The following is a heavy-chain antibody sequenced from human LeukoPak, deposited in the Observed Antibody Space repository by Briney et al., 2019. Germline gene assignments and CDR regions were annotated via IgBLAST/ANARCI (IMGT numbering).Heavy chain of an antibody. V-gene: IGHV4-38-2*01. Sequence: SETLSLTCAVSGYSISSGYYWGWIRQPPGKGLEWIGSIYYSGSTYYNPSLKSRVTISVDTSKDQFSLKLSSVTAADTAVYYCAGFSTAMVQDYWGQGILVTVSS. D-gene: IGHD5-18*01. J-gene: IGHJ4*02. CDR3: AGFSTAMVQDY. CDR2: IYYSGST. CDR1: GYSISSGYY.